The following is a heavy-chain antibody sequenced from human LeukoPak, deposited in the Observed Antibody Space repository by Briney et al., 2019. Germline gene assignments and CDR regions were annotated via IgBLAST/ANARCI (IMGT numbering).Heavy chain of an antibody. D-gene: IGHD3-10*01. CDR3: AREYYYGSGNYYNRIDY. V-gene: IGHV1-2*02. Sequence: ASVKVSCKASGYTFTGYYMHWVRQAPGQGLEWMGWIDPNSGGTNYAQKFQGRVAMTRDTSISTAYMVLNRLRSDDTAVYYCAREYYYGSGNYYNRIDYWGQGTLVTVSS. CDR2: IDPNSGGT. CDR1: GYTFTGYY. J-gene: IGHJ4*02.